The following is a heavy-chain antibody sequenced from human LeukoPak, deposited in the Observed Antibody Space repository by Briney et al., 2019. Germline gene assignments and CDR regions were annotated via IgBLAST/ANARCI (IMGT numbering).Heavy chain of an antibody. CDR1: GYTFTSYG. CDR3: ARDLSPGLRFLEWLLGY. V-gene: IGHV1-69*05. Sequence: SVKVSCKASGYTFTSYGISWVRQSPGQGLGWMGGIIPIFGTANYAQKFQGRVTITTDESTSTAYMELSSLRSEDTAVYYCARDLSPGLRFLEWLLGYWGQGTLVTVSS. D-gene: IGHD3-3*01. J-gene: IGHJ4*02. CDR2: IIPIFGTA.